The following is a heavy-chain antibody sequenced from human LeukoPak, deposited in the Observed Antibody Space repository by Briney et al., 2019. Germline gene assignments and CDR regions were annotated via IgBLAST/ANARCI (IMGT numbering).Heavy chain of an antibody. CDR1: GGSISSYY. CDR2: IYYSGST. V-gene: IGHV4-59*08. Sequence: PSETLSLTCTISGGSISSYYWTWIRQPPGKGLEWIGYIYYSGSTNYNPSLKSRVTISVDTSKNQFSLKLSSVTAADTAVYYCARLGGITMVRGVIGGWFDPWGQGTLVTVSS. D-gene: IGHD3-10*01. CDR3: ARLGGITMVRGVIGGWFDP. J-gene: IGHJ5*02.